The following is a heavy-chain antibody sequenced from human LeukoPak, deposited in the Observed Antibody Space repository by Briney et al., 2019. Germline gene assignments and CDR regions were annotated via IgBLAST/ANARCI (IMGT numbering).Heavy chain of an antibody. CDR1: GFSFSDYY. J-gene: IGHJ4*02. CDR2: ISSSSSYT. Sequence: GGSLRLSCAASGFSFSDYYMSWVRPAPGRGLEWVSYISSSSSYTNYADSVKGRFTVSRDNAKNSLYLQMNSLRAEDTAVYYCARESSGWCHFDYWGQGTLVTVSS. D-gene: IGHD6-19*01. CDR3: ARESSGWCHFDY. V-gene: IGHV3-11*06.